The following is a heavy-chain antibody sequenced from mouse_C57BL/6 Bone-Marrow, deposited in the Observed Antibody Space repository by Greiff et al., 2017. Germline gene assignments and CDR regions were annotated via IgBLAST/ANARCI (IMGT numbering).Heavy chain of an antibody. CDR1: GFSFNTYA. CDR2: IRSKSNNYAT. CDR3: VKQAGRCFGYFAY. J-gene: IGHJ3*01. V-gene: IGHV10-1*01. Sequence: EVKLVESGGGLVQPKGSLKLSCAASGFSFNTYAMHWVRQAPGKGLEWVARIRSKSNNYATYYADSVKDRFTISRDDSASMLYLQMHNLKTEATAMYYCVKQAGRCFGYFAYWGQGTLVTVSA. D-gene: IGHD4-1*01.